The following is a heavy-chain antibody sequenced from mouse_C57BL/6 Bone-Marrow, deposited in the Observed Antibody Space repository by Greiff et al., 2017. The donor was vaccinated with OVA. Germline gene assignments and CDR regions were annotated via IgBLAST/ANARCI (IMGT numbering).Heavy chain of an antibody. CDR2: INPGSGGT. D-gene: IGHD1-1*01. J-gene: IGHJ2*01. Sequence: QVQLQQSGAELVRPGTSVKVSCKASGYAFTNYLIEWVKQRPGQGLEWIGVINPGSGGTNYNEKVKGKATLTADKSSSTAYMQLSSLTSEDSAVYFCARLWNYYGSSLDYWGQGTTLTVSS. V-gene: IGHV1-54*01. CDR1: GYAFTNYL. CDR3: ARLWNYYGSSLDY.